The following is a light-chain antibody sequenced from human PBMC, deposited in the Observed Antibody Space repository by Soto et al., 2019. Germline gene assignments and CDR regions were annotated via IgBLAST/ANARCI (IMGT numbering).Light chain of an antibody. Sequence: EIVMTQSPATLSVSPGERATLSCRASQSVSGSYLAWHQQKPGQAPRLLIYGASTRATGIPARFSGSGSGTDFTLTISRLEPEDFAVYYCQQYGSSPTWTFGQGTKVDI. J-gene: IGKJ1*01. V-gene: IGKV3-20*01. CDR3: QQYGSSPTWT. CDR1: QSVSGSY. CDR2: GAS.